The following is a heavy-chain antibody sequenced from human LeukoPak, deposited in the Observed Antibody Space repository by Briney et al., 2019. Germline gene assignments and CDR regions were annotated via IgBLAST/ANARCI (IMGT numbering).Heavy chain of an antibody. D-gene: IGHD2/OR15-2a*01. V-gene: IGHV1-2*02. Sequence: ASVKVSCKASGYTFTDYCVHWVRQAPGQGLEWMGWINPNSGGTNYAQKFQGRVTMTRDTSITAAYMELTRLTSDDTAVYYCARVDVLLPAALGWFDPWGQGTLVTVSS. CDR1: GYTFTDYC. J-gene: IGHJ5*02. CDR2: INPNSGGT. CDR3: ARVDVLLPAALGWFDP.